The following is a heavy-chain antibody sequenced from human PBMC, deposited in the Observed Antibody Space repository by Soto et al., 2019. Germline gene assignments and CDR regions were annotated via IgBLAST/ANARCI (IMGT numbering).Heavy chain of an antibody. CDR2: IIPIFGTT. CDR3: AADFFASFGYDYGMDV. D-gene: IGHD3-3*01. V-gene: IGHV1-69*13. Sequence: SVKVSCKASGGTFSSYGVSWVRQAPGQGLEWMGGIIPIFGTTNYAQNFQGRVTITADEFTSTAYMELSSLRSEDTAVYYCAADFFASFGYDYGMDVWGKGTKVTVSS. CDR1: GGTFSSYG. J-gene: IGHJ6*04.